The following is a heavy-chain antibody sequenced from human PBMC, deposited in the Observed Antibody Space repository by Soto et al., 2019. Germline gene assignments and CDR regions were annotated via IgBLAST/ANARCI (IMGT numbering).Heavy chain of an antibody. CDR3: ASIGGDYYDSSGYLSNH. D-gene: IGHD3-22*01. Sequence: PSETLSLTCAVYGGSFSGYYWSWIRQPPGKGLEWIGEINHSGSTNYNPSLKSRVTISVDTSKNQFSLKLSSVTAADTAVYYCASIGGDYYDSSGYLSNHWGQGTLVTVSS. J-gene: IGHJ4*02. V-gene: IGHV4-34*01. CDR2: INHSGST. CDR1: GGSFSGYY.